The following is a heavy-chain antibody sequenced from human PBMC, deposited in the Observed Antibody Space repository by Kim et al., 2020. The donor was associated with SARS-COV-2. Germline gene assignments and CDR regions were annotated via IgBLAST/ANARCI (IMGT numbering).Heavy chain of an antibody. CDR3: ARIIKTFYQSSGYYGDAFDI. J-gene: IGHJ3*02. D-gene: IGHD3-22*01. V-gene: IGHV3-33*08. CDR1: GFTFSNYG. Sequence: GGSLRLSCTASGFTFSNYGIHWVRQAPGKGLEWVAVIWNDGSHKYYGDPVKGRFTVSRDNSENTLYLQMDSLRAEDTAVYYCARIIKTFYQSSGYYGDAFDIWGQGTLVTVSS. CDR2: IWNDGSHK.